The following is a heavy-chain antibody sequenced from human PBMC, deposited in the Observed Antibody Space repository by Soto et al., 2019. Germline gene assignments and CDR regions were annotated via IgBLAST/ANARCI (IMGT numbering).Heavy chain of an antibody. V-gene: IGHV1-69*02. CDR1: GGTFSSYT. D-gene: IGHD2-15*01. CDR3: ASSPGYCSGGSCYSRRGWHFDL. CDR2: IIPILGIA. J-gene: IGHJ2*01. Sequence: QVQLVQSGAEVKKPGSSVKVSCKASGGTFSSYTISWVRQAPGQGLEWMGRIIPILGIANYAQKFQGRVTITADKSTSTAYMELSSLRSEDTAVYYCASSPGYCSGGSCYSRRGWHFDLWGRGTLVTVSS.